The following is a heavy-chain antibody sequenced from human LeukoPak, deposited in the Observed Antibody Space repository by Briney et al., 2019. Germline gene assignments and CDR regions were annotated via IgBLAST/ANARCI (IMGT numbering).Heavy chain of an antibody. V-gene: IGHV4-59*01. D-gene: IGHD3-22*01. CDR1: GGSISSYY. Sequence: SETLSLTCTVSGGSISSYYWNWIRQPPGKGLEWIGRGFYSGSTNYNPSLKSRVTTSVDTSKNQFSLKLSSVTAADTAVYYCARGGYDSSGYHDNYFDYWGQGTLVTVSS. J-gene: IGHJ4*02. CDR2: GFYSGST. CDR3: ARGGYDSSGYHDNYFDY.